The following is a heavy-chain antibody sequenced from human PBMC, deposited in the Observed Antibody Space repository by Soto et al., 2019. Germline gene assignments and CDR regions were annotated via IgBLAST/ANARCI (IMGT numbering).Heavy chain of an antibody. CDR2: IHYSGST. J-gene: IGHJ4*02. CDR3: AAHDSGGYYAEY. D-gene: IGHD3-22*01. CDR1: GDSVTISAYY. V-gene: IGHV4-39*01. Sequence: QLQLQESGPGLVKPSETLSLTCTVSGDSVTISAYYWGWIRQPPGKGLEGIGSIHYSGSTYYTPSLKSRVTISGDTSKKQFSLKLTSVTAADAAVYYCAAHDSGGYYAEYWGQGTLVTVSA.